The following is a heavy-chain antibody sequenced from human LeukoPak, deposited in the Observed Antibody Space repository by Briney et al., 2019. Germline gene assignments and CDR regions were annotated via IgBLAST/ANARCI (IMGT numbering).Heavy chain of an antibody. V-gene: IGHV3-30*18. CDR1: GFTFSSYG. Sequence: GGSLRLSCAASGFTFSSYGMHWVRQAPGKGLEWVAVISYDGSNKYYADSVKGRFTISRDNSKNTLYLQMNSLRAEDTAVYYCAKDRDAHYYDSSGYYGYWGQGTLVTVSS. CDR2: ISYDGSNK. CDR3: AKDRDAHYYDSSGYYGY. J-gene: IGHJ4*02. D-gene: IGHD3-22*01.